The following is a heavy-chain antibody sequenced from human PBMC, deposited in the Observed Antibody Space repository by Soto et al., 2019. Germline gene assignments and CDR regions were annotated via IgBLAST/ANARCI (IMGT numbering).Heavy chain of an antibody. J-gene: IGHJ4*02. CDR2: ISSSGSYI. Sequence: EVQLVESGGGLVKPGGSLRLSCAASGFTFSSYSMNWVRQAPGKGLEWVSSISSSGSYIYYADSVKGRFTISRDNAKNSRYLQVNGGRGEDTAVYYCAREGIAAALDYWGQGTLVTVSS. D-gene: IGHD6-13*01. CDR1: GFTFSSYS. V-gene: IGHV3-21*01. CDR3: AREGIAAALDY.